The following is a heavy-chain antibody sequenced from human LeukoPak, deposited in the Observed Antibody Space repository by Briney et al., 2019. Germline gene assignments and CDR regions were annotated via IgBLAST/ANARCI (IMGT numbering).Heavy chain of an antibody. CDR3: ARGGSGYAGLTIDY. Sequence: WRSLRLSCAASGFTFSLYAMHWVRQAPGKGLEWVAVISYDGRNKYYADSVKGRFTISRDDSKDTLYLQMNRLRAEDTAVYYFARGGSGYAGLTIDYWGQGTLVTVSS. D-gene: IGHD5-12*01. J-gene: IGHJ4*02. CDR2: ISYDGRNK. CDR1: GFTFSLYA. V-gene: IGHV3-30*04.